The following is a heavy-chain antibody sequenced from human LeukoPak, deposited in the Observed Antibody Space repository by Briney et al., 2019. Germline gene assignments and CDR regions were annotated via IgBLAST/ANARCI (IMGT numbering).Heavy chain of an antibody. J-gene: IGHJ4*02. CDR1: GYTFNRYG. CDR2: ISGYSGNT. Sequence: ASVNVSCKASGYTFNRYGISGVRQAPGQGLEWMGWISGYSGNTNYAQKFQGRVTMSTDTSTTTGYMEVRSLRSDDTAVYYCARSTESGWRELDSWGQGTLVTVSS. CDR3: ARSTESGWRELDS. D-gene: IGHD6-19*01. V-gene: IGHV1-18*01.